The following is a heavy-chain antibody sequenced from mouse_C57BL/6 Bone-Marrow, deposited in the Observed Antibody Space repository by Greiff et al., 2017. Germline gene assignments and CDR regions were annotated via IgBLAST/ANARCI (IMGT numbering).Heavy chain of an antibody. V-gene: IGHV1-50*01. CDR3: ARDDYGYFDY. J-gene: IGHJ2*01. D-gene: IGHD2-4*01. Sequence: QVQLQQPGAELVKPGASVKLSCKASGYTFTSYWMQWVKQRPGQGLEWIGEIDPSDSYTNYNQKFKGKATLTVDTSSSTAYMQLSSLTSEDSAVSYCARDDYGYFDYWGQGTTLTVSS. CDR2: IDPSDSYT. CDR1: GYTFTSYW.